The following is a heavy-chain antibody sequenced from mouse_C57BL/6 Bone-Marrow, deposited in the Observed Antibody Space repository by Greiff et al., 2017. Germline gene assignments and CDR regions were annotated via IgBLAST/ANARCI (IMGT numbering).Heavy chain of an antibody. Sequence: QVQLQQPGAELVKPGASVKMSCKASGYTFTSYWITWVTQRPGQGLEWIGDIYPGSGSTNYNEKFKSKATLTVDTSSSTAFMQLSSLTSDDSAVYYGARISYVNYVFDYWGQGTTLTVSS. J-gene: IGHJ2*01. D-gene: IGHD2-1*01. CDR3: ARISYVNYVFDY. V-gene: IGHV1-55*01. CDR1: GYTFTSYW. CDR2: IYPGSGST.